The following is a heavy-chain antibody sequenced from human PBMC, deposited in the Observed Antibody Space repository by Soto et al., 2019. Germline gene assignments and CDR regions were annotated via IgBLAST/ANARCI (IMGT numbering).Heavy chain of an antibody. J-gene: IGHJ5*02. V-gene: IGHV1-3*04. CDR1: GYTFIPYP. CDR2: INIGNGNT. Sequence: ASVKVSCKASGYTFIPYPIHWVRQAPGQSLEWLGWINIGNGNTEYSQNFQGRVTITKDTSATTVYMELSSLRSEDTAVYYCARETLCGGKCYANYFDPWGQGTMVTVYS. CDR3: ARETLCGGKCYANYFDP. D-gene: IGHD2-15*01.